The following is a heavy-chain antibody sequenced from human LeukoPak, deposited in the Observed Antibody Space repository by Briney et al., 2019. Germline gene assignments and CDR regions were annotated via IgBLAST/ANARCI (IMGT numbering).Heavy chain of an antibody. CDR3: ARGLQSFPAYVRGEGWFDL. J-gene: IGHJ5*02. V-gene: IGHV3-21*01. CDR1: GFTFSSYS. D-gene: IGHD3-10*01. Sequence: PGGSLRLSCAASGFTFSSYSMNWVRQAPGKGLEWVSSISSSSSYIYYADSVKGRFTISRDNAKNSLYLQMNSLRAEDTAVYYCARGLQSFPAYVRGEGWFDLWGQGTLVTVSS. CDR2: ISSSSSYI.